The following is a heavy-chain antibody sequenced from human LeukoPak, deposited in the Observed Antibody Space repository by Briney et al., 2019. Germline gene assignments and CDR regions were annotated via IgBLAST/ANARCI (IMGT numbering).Heavy chain of an antibody. CDR2: INHSGST. J-gene: IGHJ6*03. V-gene: IGHV4-34*01. CDR3: ARGPRGSGWYYYYYYMDV. D-gene: IGHD6-19*01. CDR1: GGSFSGYY. Sequence: PSETLSLTCAVYGGSFSGYYWSWIRQPPGKGLEWIGEINHSGSTNYNPSLKSRVTISVDTSKNQFPLKLSSVTAADTAVYYCARGPRGSGWYYYYYYMDVWGKGTTVTVSS.